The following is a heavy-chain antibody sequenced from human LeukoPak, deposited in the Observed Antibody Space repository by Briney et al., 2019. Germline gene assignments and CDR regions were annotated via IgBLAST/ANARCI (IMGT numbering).Heavy chain of an antibody. J-gene: IGHJ3*02. CDR2: IYYSGST. CDR3: AREDSSGYYYLHDTFDI. Sequence: SETLSLTCTVSGGSISSSSYYWGWIRQPPGKGLEWIGSIYYSGSTNYNPSLKSRVTISVDTSKNQFSLKLSYVTAADTAVYYCAREDSSGYYYLHDTFDIWGQGTMVTVSS. V-gene: IGHV4-39*07. D-gene: IGHD3-22*01. CDR1: GGSISSSSYY.